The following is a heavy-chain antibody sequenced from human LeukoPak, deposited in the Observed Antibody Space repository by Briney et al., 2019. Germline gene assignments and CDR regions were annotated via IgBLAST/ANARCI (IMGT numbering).Heavy chain of an antibody. V-gene: IGHV1-18*01. J-gene: IGHJ4*02. D-gene: IGHD5-12*01. CDR3: ARDRGVYSGSKFDY. Sequence: ASVKVSCKASGYTFTSYGISWVRQAPGQGLEWMGWISAYNGNTNYAQKLQGRVTMTTDTSTSTAYRELRSLRSDDTAVYYCARDRGVYSGSKFDYWGQGTLVTVSS. CDR1: GYTFTSYG. CDR2: ISAYNGNT.